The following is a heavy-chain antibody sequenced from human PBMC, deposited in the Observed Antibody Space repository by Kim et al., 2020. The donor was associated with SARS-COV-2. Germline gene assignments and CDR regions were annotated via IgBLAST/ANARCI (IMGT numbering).Heavy chain of an antibody. J-gene: IGHJ6*02. CDR2: TYYQSKWYH. Sequence: SQTLSLTCAISGDSVSGNSGAWNWLRQSPSRGLEWLGRTYYQSKWYHEYAVSVRSRITISSDTSKNHFSVQLNSVTPEDTAVYFCARGWFASGLDVWDHGTPVTVS. CDR1: GDSVSGNSGA. D-gene: IGHD3-9*01. CDR3: ARGWFASGLDV. V-gene: IGHV6-1*01.